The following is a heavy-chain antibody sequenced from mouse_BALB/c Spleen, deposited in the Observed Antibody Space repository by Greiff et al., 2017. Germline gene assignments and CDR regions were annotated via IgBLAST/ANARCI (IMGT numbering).Heavy chain of an antibody. CDR2: IWAGGST. J-gene: IGHJ3*01. CDR3: AREDYYKFAY. V-gene: IGHV2-9*02. Sequence: VKVVESGPGLVAPSQSLSITCTVSGFSLTSYGVHWVRQPPGKGLEWLGVIWAGGSTNYNSALMSRLSISKDNSKSQVFLKMNSLQTDDTAMYYCAREDYYKFAYWGQGTLVTVSA. D-gene: IGHD2-12*01. CDR1: GFSLTSYG.